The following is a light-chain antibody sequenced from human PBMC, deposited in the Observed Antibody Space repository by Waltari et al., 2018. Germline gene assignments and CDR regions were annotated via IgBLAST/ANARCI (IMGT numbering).Light chain of an antibody. Sequence: AIQITQSPSSLSASVGDRVTITRRASQGIRNDLGWYQQKPGKAPKLLIYAASSLQSGVPSRFSGSGSGTDFTLTISSLQPEDFATYYCLQDYNYPLTFGGGTKVEIK. V-gene: IGKV1-6*01. CDR1: QGIRND. CDR2: AAS. CDR3: LQDYNYPLT. J-gene: IGKJ4*01.